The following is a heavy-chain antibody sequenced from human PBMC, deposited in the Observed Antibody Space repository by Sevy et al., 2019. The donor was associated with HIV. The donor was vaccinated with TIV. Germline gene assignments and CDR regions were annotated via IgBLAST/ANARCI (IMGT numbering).Heavy chain of an antibody. D-gene: IGHD3-22*01. CDR3: ATTKDYHGSSGYPFDY. CDR2: FDPEDGET. Sequence: ASVKVSCKVSGSTLSQLSMHWVRQAPGKGLEWMGSFDPEDGETIYAQKFQGRLTMTEDTSTDTAYMELSSLRSEDTGGYYRATTKDYHGSSGYPFDYWGQGTLVTVSS. J-gene: IGHJ4*02. V-gene: IGHV1-24*01. CDR1: GSTLSQLS.